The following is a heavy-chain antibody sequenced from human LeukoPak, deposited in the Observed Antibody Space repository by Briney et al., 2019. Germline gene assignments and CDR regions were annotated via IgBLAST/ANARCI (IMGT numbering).Heavy chain of an antibody. CDR1: GYSISSGYY. CDR3: ARANYYDSSGYSRGAFDI. Sequence: SETLSLTCTVSGYSISSGYYWGWIRQPPGKGLEWIGSIYHSGSTYYNPSLKSRVTISVDTSKNQFSLKLSSVTAADTAVYYCARANYYDSSGYSRGAFDIWGQGTMVTVSS. J-gene: IGHJ3*02. V-gene: IGHV4-38-2*02. D-gene: IGHD3-22*01. CDR2: IYHSGST.